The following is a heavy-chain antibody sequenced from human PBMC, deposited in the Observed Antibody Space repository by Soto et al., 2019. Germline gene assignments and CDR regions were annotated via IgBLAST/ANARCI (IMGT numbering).Heavy chain of an antibody. J-gene: IGHJ5*02. CDR1: GFIFENFG. Sequence: GGPLRLSWAASGFIFENFGMSWVRQAPGKGLEWISSISGSGFKKYYADSVKGRFTISRDNSKSTVYLELNNLSAEDTAVYHCAKNQGVELVPLATVDWFDPWGQGSVVTGSS. V-gene: IGHV3-23*01. CDR2: ISGSGFKK. CDR3: AKNQGVELVPLATVDWFDP. D-gene: IGHD1-26*01.